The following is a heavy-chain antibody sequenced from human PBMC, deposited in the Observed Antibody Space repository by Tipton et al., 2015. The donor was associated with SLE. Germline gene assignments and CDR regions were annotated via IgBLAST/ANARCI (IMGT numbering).Heavy chain of an antibody. D-gene: IGHD4-17*01. J-gene: IGHJ5*02. Sequence: RSLRLSCAASGFTFDDYAMHWVRQAPGKGLEWVSGISWNSGSIGYADSVKGRFTISRDNAKNSLYLLMNSLRAEDTASYYCARLDYGDFDGYWFDPWGQGTLVTVSS. CDR3: ARLDYGDFDGYWFDP. V-gene: IGHV3-9*01. CDR1: GFTFDDYA. CDR2: ISWNSGSI.